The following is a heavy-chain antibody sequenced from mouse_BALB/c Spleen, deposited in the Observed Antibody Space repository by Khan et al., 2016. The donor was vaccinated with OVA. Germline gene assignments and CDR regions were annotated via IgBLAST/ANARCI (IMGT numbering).Heavy chain of an antibody. CDR1: GYTFTNYG. Sequence: QIQLVQSGPELKKPGETVKISCKASGYTFTNYGMNWVKQAPGKGLKWMGWINTYTGEPTYADDFKGRFAFSLETSASTAYLQIHNLKNEDTATYFCARGELGGDAMDYWGQGTSVTVSS. CDR2: INTYTGEP. D-gene: IGHD4-1*01. J-gene: IGHJ4*01. CDR3: ARGELGGDAMDY. V-gene: IGHV9-3-1*01.